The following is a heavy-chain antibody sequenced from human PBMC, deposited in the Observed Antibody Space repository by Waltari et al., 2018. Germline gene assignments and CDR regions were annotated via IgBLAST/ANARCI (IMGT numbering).Heavy chain of an antibody. Sequence: VQLVESGGVLIQPAGSLILSCTSSGFPVSSNYMRWVRPSPGKGLEWVSIIYSGGSTYYADSVKGRITISRDNSKNTLYLQMNSMRAEDTAVYYCARDRRIAAAGRDNYGMDVWGQGTTVTVSS. CDR1: GFPVSSNY. V-gene: IGHV3-53*01. CDR2: IYSGGST. D-gene: IGHD6-13*01. J-gene: IGHJ6*02. CDR3: ARDRRIAAAGRDNYGMDV.